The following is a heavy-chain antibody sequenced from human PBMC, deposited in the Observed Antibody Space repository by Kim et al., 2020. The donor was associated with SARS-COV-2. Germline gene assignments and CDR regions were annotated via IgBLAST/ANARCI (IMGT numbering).Heavy chain of an antibody. D-gene: IGHD6-13*01. V-gene: IGHV4-39*01. Sequence: SETLSLTCTVSGGSIRSGTDYWGSIRQPPGKGLEWIGNVYHSANTYYNPSLKSRVTISVDTSKNQFSLKLSSVTATDTAVYYCARHKRAVAGVFKWFDPWGQGTLVTVSS. CDR2: VYHSANT. J-gene: IGHJ5*02. CDR1: GGSIRSGTDY. CDR3: ARHKRAVAGVFKWFDP.